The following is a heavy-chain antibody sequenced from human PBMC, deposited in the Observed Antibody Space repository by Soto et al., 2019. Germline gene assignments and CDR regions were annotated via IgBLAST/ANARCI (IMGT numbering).Heavy chain of an antibody. V-gene: IGHV4-59*01. D-gene: IGHD1-26*01. CDR3: ARAVGATIDY. Sequence: QVQLQESGPGLVKPSETLSLTCTVSGGSISSYYWSWIRQPPGKGLEWIGYIHYSGSTNYNPSLKSRVTISVDTSKNQFSLKLSSVTAADTAVYYCARAVGATIDYWGQGTLVTVSS. CDR1: GGSISSYY. CDR2: IHYSGST. J-gene: IGHJ4*02.